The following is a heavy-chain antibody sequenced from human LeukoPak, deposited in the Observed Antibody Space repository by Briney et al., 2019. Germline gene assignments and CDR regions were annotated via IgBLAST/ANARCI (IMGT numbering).Heavy chain of an antibody. CDR1: GFTFSSYE. J-gene: IGHJ4*02. V-gene: IGHV3-48*03. CDR3: AREGQQWRHFDY. CDR2: ISSSGSTI. Sequence: PGGSLRLSCAASGFTFSSYEMNWVRQAPGKGLEWVSYISSSGSTIYYADSVKGRFTISRDNAKNSLYLQMNSLRAEDTAVYYCAREGQQWRHFDYWGQGTLVTVSS. D-gene: IGHD5-18*01.